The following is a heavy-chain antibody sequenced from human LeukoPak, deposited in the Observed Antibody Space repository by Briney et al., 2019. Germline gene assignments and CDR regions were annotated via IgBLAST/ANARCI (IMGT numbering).Heavy chain of an antibody. CDR3: ARIAVVPAATPPQNDAFDI. V-gene: IGHV1-18*01. J-gene: IGHJ3*02. D-gene: IGHD2-2*02. CDR2: ISAYNGNT. Sequence: GASVKVSCKASGYTFTSYGISWVRQAPGQGLEWMGWISAYNGNTNYAQKLQGRVTITADESTSTAYMELSSLRSEDTAVYYCARIAVVPAATPPQNDAFDIWGQGTMVTVSS. CDR1: GYTFTSYG.